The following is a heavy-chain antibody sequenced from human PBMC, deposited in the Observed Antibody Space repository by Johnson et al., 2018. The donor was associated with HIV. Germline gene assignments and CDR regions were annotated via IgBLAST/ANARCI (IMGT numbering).Heavy chain of an antibody. CDR2: IYSGGST. Sequence: VQLVESGGGLVQPGGSLRLSCVASGFTVSSNYMSWVRQAPGKGLEWVSVIYSGGSTYYADSVKGRFTISRDNSKNTLYLQMNSLRAEDTAVYYCARDRGQWLLGMSDAFDIWGQGTMVTVSS. CDR3: ARDRGQWLLGMSDAFDI. D-gene: IGHD3-22*01. J-gene: IGHJ3*02. V-gene: IGHV3-66*01. CDR1: GFTVSSNY.